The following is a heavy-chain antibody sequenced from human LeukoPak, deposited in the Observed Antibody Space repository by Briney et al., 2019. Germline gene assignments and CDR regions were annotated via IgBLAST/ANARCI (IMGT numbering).Heavy chain of an antibody. J-gene: IGHJ4*02. V-gene: IGHV4-39*07. Sequence: SETLSLTCTVSGGSISSSSYYWGWIRKPPGKGLEWIGGIYYSGSTYYNPSLKSRVTISVDTSKNQFSLKLSSVTAADTAVYYCAREGSYGGIAAAPFDYWGQGTLVTVSS. CDR3: AREGSYGGIAAAPFDY. CDR1: GGSISSSSYY. CDR2: IYYSGST. D-gene: IGHD6-13*01.